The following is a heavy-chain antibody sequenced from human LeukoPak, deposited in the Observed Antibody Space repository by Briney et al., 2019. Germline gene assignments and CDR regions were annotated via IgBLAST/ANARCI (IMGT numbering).Heavy chain of an antibody. CDR1: GFTFSDYY. CDR3: ARDYDFWSGYYRAEYFQH. J-gene: IGHJ1*01. D-gene: IGHD3-3*01. V-gene: IGHV3-11*04. Sequence: GGSLGLSCAASGFTFSDYYMSWIRQAPGKGLEWVSYISSSGSTIYYADSVKGRFTISRDNAKNSLYLQMNSLRAEDTAVYYCARDYDFWSGYYRAEYFQHWGQGTLVTVSS. CDR2: ISSSGSTI.